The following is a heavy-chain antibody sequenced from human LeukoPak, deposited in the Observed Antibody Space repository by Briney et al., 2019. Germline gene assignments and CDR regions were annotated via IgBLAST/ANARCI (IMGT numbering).Heavy chain of an antibody. Sequence: GGSLRLSCAASGFTFSSYGMHWVRQAPGKGLEWVAVISYDGSNKYYADSVKGRFTISRDNSKNTLYLQMNGLRAEDTAVYYCARNSGSWTYGMDVWGQGTTVTVSS. CDR3: ARNSGSWTYGMDV. D-gene: IGHD3-10*01. CDR2: ISYDGSNK. V-gene: IGHV3-30*03. J-gene: IGHJ6*02. CDR1: GFTFSSYG.